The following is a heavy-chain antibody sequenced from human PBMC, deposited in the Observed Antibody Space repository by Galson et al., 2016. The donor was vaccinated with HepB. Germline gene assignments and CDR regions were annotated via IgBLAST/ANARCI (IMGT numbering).Heavy chain of an antibody. Sequence: SLRLSCAASGFLFGDYYLTWIRQAPGKGLEWLSCISGSGYSIFYADSVKGRFTISRDNAKKSFYLQLNSLRAEDTAVYYFARVMLGIRGFDYWGQGTLVAVSS. J-gene: IGHJ4*02. CDR3: ARVMLGIRGFDY. D-gene: IGHD3-10*01. CDR1: GFLFGDYY. V-gene: IGHV3-11*01. CDR2: ISGSGYSI.